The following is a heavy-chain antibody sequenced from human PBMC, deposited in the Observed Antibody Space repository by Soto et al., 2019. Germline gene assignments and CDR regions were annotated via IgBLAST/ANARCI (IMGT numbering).Heavy chain of an antibody. CDR1: GGTFSSYA. D-gene: IGHD3-9*01. J-gene: IGHJ6*02. V-gene: IGHV1-69*13. CDR2: IIPIFGTA. Sequence: SVKVSCKASGGTFSSYAISWVRQAPGQGLEWMGGIIPIFGTANYAQKFQGRVTITADESTSTAYMELSSLRSEDTAVYYCARDLRYFDWLLPPLYYYYGMDVWGQGTTVTVSS. CDR3: ARDLRYFDWLLPPLYYYYGMDV.